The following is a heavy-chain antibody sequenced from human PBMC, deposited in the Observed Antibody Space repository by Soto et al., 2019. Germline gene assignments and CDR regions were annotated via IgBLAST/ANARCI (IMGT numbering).Heavy chain of an antibody. J-gene: IGHJ5*02. V-gene: IGHV1-18*01. D-gene: IGHD3-3*01. Sequence: ASVKVSCKASGYTFTSYGISWVRQAPGQGLEWMGWISAYNGNTNYAQKLQGRVTMTTDTSTSTAYMELRSLRSDDTAVYYCAREGYDFWSGYDQTNWFDPWGQGTLVTVSS. CDR2: ISAYNGNT. CDR1: GYTFTSYG. CDR3: AREGYDFWSGYDQTNWFDP.